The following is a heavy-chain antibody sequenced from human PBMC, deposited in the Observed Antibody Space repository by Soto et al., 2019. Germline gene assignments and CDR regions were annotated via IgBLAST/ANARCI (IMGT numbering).Heavy chain of an antibody. CDR1: GGSISSGGYY. CDR3: ARGQGGSSSWYSMSAFDI. V-gene: IGHV4-30-4*08. J-gene: IGHJ3*02. CDR2: IYYSGST. D-gene: IGHD6-13*01. Sequence: SETLSLTCTVSGGSISSGGYYWSWIRQHPGKGLEWIGYIYYSGSTYYNPSLKSRVTISVDTSKNQFSLKLSSVTAADTAVYYCARGQGGSSSWYSMSAFDIWGQGTMVTVSS.